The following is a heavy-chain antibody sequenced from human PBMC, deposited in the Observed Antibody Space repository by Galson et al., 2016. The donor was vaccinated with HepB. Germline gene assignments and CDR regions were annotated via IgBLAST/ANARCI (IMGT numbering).Heavy chain of an antibody. CDR1: GFTFSSNW. CDR3: ARQSQMARTVFDY. Sequence: SLRLSCAASGFTFSSNWMSWVRQAPGKGLEWVASIKEDGSETYYADSVKGRFTISRDNSKNTLYLQMNSLRAEDTAVYYCARQSQMARTVFDYWGQGTLVTVSS. CDR2: IKEDGSET. D-gene: IGHD5-24*01. V-gene: IGHV3-7*01. J-gene: IGHJ4*02.